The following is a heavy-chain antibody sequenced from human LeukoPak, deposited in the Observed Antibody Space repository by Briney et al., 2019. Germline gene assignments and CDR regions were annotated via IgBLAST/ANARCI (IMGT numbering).Heavy chain of an antibody. CDR3: ANPSDCSSTSCYYQGDY. V-gene: IGHV3-30*02. CDR1: GFIFSSYG. Sequence: GGSLRPSCAASGFIFSSYGMHWVRQAPGKGLEWVAFIRYDGSNKYYADSVKGRFTISRDNSKNTLYLQMNSLRAEDTAVYYCANPSDCSSTSCYYQGDYWGQGTLVTVSS. CDR2: IRYDGSNK. J-gene: IGHJ4*02. D-gene: IGHD2-2*01.